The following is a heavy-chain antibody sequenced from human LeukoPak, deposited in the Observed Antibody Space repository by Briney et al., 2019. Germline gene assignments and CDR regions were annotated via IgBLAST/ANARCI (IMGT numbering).Heavy chain of an antibody. CDR2: IYYSEST. D-gene: IGHD6-19*01. CDR3: ARSTGYSRGWRRADY. J-gene: IGHJ4*02. V-gene: IGHV4-31*03. Sequence: SETLSLTCTVSGGSLSSGGYYWSWIPQHPGKGLEWIGYIYYSESTYYNPSLKSRVTISVDTSKNQFSLKLSSVTAADTAVYYCARSTGYSRGWRRADYWGQGTLVTVSS. CDR1: GGSLSSGGYY.